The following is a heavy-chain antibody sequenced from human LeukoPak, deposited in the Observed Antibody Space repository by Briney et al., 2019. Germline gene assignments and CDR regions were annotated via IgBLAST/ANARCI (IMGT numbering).Heavy chain of an antibody. V-gene: IGHV3-48*03. J-gene: IGHJ4*02. D-gene: IGHD5-12*01. CDR3: ARVSYGGYEDY. CDR2: ISSSGSTI. Sequence: GRSLRLSCAASGFTFSSYEMNWVRQAPGKGLEWVSYISSSGSTIYYADSVKGRFTISRDNAKNSLYLQMNSLRAEDTAVYYCARVSYGGYEDYWGQGTLVTVSS. CDR1: GFTFSSYE.